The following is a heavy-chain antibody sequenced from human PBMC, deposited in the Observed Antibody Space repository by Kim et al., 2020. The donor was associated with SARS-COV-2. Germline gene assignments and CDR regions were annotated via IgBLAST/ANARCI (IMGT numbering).Heavy chain of an antibody. CDR3: ARRTATAGGYWYFDL. D-gene: IGHD6-13*01. J-gene: IGHJ2*01. CDR2: ISSSGSTI. Sequence: GGSLRLSCAASGFTFSSYEMNWVRQAPGKGLEWVSYISSSGSTIYYADSVKGRFTISRDNAKNSLYLQMNSLRAEDTAVYYCARRTATAGGYWYFDLWGRGTLVTVSS. CDR1: GFTFSSYE. V-gene: IGHV3-48*03.